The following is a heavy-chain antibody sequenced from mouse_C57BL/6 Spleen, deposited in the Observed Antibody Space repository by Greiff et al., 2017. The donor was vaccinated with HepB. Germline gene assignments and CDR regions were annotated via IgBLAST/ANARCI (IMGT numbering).Heavy chain of an antibody. CDR3: ARSPDGYYGYFDV. D-gene: IGHD2-3*01. J-gene: IGHJ1*03. CDR1: GFTFTDYY. Sequence: EVQLVESGGGLVQPGGSLSLSCAASGFTFTDYYMSWVRQPPGKALEWLGFIRNKANGYTTEYSASVKGRFTISRDNSQSILYLQMNALRAEDSATYYCARSPDGYYGYFDVWGTGTTVTVSS. CDR2: IRNKANGYTT. V-gene: IGHV7-3*01.